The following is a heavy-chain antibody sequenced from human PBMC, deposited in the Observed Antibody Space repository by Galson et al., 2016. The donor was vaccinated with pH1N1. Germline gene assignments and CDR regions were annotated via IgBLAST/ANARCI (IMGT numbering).Heavy chain of an antibody. Sequence: ETLSLTCIVSGGSIIDNMYYWSWIRQPPGQGLEWIGSIHYTGTTHFNPSLKSRVTMSADTSRNQFSLNLSSVTAADTALFYCARQRMGMDFDNWGQGTLVAVSS. V-gene: IGHV4-39*07. J-gene: IGHJ4*02. CDR2: IHYTGTT. D-gene: IGHD7-27*01. CDR1: GGSIIDNMYY. CDR3: ARQRMGMDFDN.